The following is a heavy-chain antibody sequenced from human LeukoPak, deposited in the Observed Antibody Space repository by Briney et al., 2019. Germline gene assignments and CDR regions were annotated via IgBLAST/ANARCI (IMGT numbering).Heavy chain of an antibody. Sequence: SETLSLTCAVSGYSISSGYYWGWIRQPPGKGLEWIGSIYHSGSTYYNPSLKSRVTISVDTSKNQFSLKLGSVTAADTAVYYCARDLGSSDYWGQGTLVTVSS. J-gene: IGHJ4*02. CDR1: GYSISSGYY. CDR3: ARDLGSSDY. CDR2: IYHSGST. V-gene: IGHV4-38-2*02. D-gene: IGHD2-2*01.